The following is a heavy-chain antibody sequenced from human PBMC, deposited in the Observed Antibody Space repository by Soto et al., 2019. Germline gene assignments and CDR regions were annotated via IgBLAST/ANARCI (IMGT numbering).Heavy chain of an antibody. J-gene: IGHJ6*04. Sequence: SEALSLTCAVYGGAFSGCYWSWIRQPPGEGLGWVGEINHSGSTNYNPSLKSRVTISVDTSKNQFSLKLSSVTAADTAVYYCATPHPRFLEWFHRPMDVWGKGTTVTVSS. CDR2: INHSGST. CDR3: ATPHPRFLEWFHRPMDV. D-gene: IGHD3-3*01. V-gene: IGHV4-34*01. CDR1: GGAFSGCY.